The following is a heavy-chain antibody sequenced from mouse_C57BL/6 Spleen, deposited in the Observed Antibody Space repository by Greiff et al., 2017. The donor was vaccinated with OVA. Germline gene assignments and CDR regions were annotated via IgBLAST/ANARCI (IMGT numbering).Heavy chain of an antibody. J-gene: IGHJ3*01. V-gene: IGHV1-53*01. Sequence: QVQLQQPGTELVKPGASVKLSCKASGYTFTSYWMHWVKQRHGKGLEWIGTIHPSNGGTNYNEKFKSKATLTVDKSSRTAYMQLRRLTSEESAVYYYASGLDSTGSPFAYWGQGTLVTVSA. CDR1: GYTFTSYW. CDR3: ASGLDSTGSPFAY. D-gene: IGHD3-2*02. CDR2: IHPSNGGT.